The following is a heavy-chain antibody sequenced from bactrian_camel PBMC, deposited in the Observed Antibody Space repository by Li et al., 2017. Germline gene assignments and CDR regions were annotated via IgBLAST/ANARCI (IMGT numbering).Heavy chain of an antibody. CDR3: AGEIKLGWGDCPTDGPGEYIY. CDR2: IDTRSGGT. J-gene: IGHJ4*01. D-gene: IGHD5*01. V-gene: IGHV3S40*01. CDR1: EYTYSHNN. Sequence: VQLVESGGGSVQTGGSLRLPCVVSEYTYSHNNIAWFRQSPGLEREGLAVIDTRSGGTLYADSVKGRFTISQDKAKNTVYLQMNNLLLDDTAMYYCAGEIKLGWGDCPTDGPGEYIYWGHGTQVTVS.